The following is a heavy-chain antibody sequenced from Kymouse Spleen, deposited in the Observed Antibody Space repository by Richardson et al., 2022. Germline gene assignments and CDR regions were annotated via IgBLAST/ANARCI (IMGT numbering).Heavy chain of an antibody. D-gene: IGHD1-20*01,IGHD1-7*01. Sequence: QVQLQESGPGLVKPSETLSLTCTVSGGSISSYYWSWIRQPPGKGLEWIGYIYYSGSTNYNPSLKSRVTISVDTSKNQFSLKLSSVTAADTAVYYCARDLEITGTHGMDVWGQGTTVTVSS. CDR3: ARDLEITGTHGMDV. CDR1: GGSISSYY. J-gene: IGHJ6*02. V-gene: IGHV4-59*01. CDR2: IYYSGST.